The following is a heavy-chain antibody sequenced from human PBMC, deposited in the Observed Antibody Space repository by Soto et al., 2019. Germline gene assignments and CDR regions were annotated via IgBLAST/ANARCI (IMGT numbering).Heavy chain of an antibody. J-gene: IGHJ5*02. D-gene: IGHD6-25*01. CDR3: AGQTFTIAAASYGRSNWFDP. Sequence: SETLSLTCSASGGSITRSSHFWGWVRQPPGKGLEWIGTIYFTGNTYYTPSLKSRLTMSIDTSKNEFSLRLNSVTAADTAVYYCAGQTFTIAAASYGRSNWFDPWGPGTLVTVSS. CDR2: IYFTGNT. CDR1: GGSITRSSHF. V-gene: IGHV4-39*01.